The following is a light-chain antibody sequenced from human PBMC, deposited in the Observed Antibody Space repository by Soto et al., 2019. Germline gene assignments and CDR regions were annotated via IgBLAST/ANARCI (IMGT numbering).Light chain of an antibody. CDR2: AAS. J-gene: IGKJ1*01. V-gene: IGKV1-5*01. Sequence: DIQMTQSPSTLSASAGDTVTITCRASESIDNWLAWYQQKPGKAPKLLLFAASTLVGGVPSRFSGRGSGTEFALSLSRLQADDFAAYYCQQYHPDWTFGQGTKVEIK. CDR3: QQYHPDWT. CDR1: ESIDNW.